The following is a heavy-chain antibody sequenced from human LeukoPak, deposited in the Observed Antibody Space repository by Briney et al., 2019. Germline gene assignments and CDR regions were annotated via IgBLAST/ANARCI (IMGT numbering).Heavy chain of an antibody. D-gene: IGHD2-2*01. V-gene: IGHV1-46*01. CDR2: INPSGGST. Sequence: GASVKVSCKASGYTFTSYYMHWVRQAPGQGLEWMGIINPSGGSTNYAQKFQGRVTITADKSTSTAYMELSSLRSEDTAVYYCAKSIPAAMDYGMDVWGQGTTVTVSS. CDR1: GYTFTSYY. CDR3: AKSIPAAMDYGMDV. J-gene: IGHJ6*02.